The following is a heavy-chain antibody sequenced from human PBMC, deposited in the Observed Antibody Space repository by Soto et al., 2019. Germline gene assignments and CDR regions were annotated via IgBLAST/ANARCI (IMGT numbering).Heavy chain of an antibody. CDR1: GYTFTSYD. CDR2: MNPNSGNT. V-gene: IGHV1-8*01. J-gene: IGHJ6*03. D-gene: IGHD3-3*01. CDR3: ARIRRFWSGYYYYYCYMDV. Sequence: ASVKVSCKASGYTFTSYDINWVRQATGQGLEWMGWMNPNSGNTGYAQKFQGRVTMTRNTSISTAYMELSSLRSEDTAVYYCARIRRFWSGYYYYYCYMDVWGKGTTVTVSS.